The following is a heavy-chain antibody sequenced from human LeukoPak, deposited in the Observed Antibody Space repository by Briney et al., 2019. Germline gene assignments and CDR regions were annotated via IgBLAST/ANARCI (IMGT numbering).Heavy chain of an antibody. D-gene: IGHD4-23*01. V-gene: IGHV1-24*01. CDR3: AILPLTVVTPLDV. J-gene: IGHJ6*02. CDR2: FDPEEGET. CDR1: GHSLAELA. Sequence: ASVKVSCKVSGHSLAELAMHWVRQAPGKGLELVGGFDPEEGETFYAQEVLGRVSVTEDTSTDTAYMELSSLTSEDTAVYYCAILPLTVVTPLDVWGQGTTVTVSS.